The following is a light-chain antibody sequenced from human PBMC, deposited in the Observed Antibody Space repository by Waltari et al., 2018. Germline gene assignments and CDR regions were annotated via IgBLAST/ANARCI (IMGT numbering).Light chain of an antibody. V-gene: IGLV3-25*03. J-gene: IGLJ2*01. CDR3: QSVDSSGTYVV. Sequence: SYELTQTPSVSVSPGQTARISCSGDALPKQYASWYRQQPGQAPVLVIYKDTARPSGIPERFSGSTSGTTVTLTISGVQAEDEADYYCQSVDSSGTYVVFGGGTKLTVL. CDR2: KDT. CDR1: ALPKQY.